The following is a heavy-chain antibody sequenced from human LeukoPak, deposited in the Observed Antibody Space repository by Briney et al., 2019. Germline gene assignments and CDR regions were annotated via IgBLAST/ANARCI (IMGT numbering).Heavy chain of an antibody. V-gene: IGHV4-59*08. CDR1: GGSINSYY. J-gene: IGHJ4*02. D-gene: IGHD2-15*01. CDR3: ARSAGKIDY. Sequence: SETLSLTCTVSGGSINSYYRSWVRQPPGKGLEWIGYIHYSGTTNYNPSLKSRVTISVDTSKNHFSLKLSSVTAADTAVYFCARSAGKIDYWGQGTLVTVSS. CDR2: IHYSGTT.